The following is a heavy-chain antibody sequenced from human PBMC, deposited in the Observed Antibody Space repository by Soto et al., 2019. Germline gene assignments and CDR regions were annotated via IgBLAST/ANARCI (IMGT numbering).Heavy chain of an antibody. V-gene: IGHV3-74*01. Sequence: GSLRLSCAASGFTFSSYWMHWVRQAPGKGLVWVSRIYSDVSTTSYADSVKGRFTISRDNAKNTLYLQMNSLRPEDTAVYYCARGSSSGYLWGQGTLVTVSS. J-gene: IGHJ4*02. CDR3: ARGSSSGYL. CDR1: GFTFSSYW. D-gene: IGHD3-22*01. CDR2: IYSDVSTT.